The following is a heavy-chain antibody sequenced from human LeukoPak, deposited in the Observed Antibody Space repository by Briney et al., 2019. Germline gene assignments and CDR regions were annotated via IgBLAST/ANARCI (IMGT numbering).Heavy chain of an antibody. Sequence: AGGSLRLSCAASGFTFSSYAMSWVRQAPGKGLEWVSSISSSSSYIYYADSVKGRFTISRDNAKNSLYLQMNSLRAEDTAVYYCARRGQGEAFDIWGQGTMVTVSS. V-gene: IGHV3-21*01. CDR2: ISSSSSYI. J-gene: IGHJ3*02. CDR1: GFTFSSYA. CDR3: ARRGQGEAFDI.